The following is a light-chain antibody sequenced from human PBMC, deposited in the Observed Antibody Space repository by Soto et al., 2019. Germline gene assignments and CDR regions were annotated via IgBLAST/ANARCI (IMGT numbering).Light chain of an antibody. CDR1: QSVSSN. V-gene: IGKV3-15*01. CDR3: QQYNNWLWT. J-gene: IGKJ1*01. CDR2: GAS. Sequence: EIVMTQSPATLSVSPGERATLSCRASQSVSSNLAWYQQKPGQAPRLLIYGASTRATGIPARFSGSGSGTEFTLTISSLQSEDFGVYYCQQYNNWLWTVGQGNKVDIK.